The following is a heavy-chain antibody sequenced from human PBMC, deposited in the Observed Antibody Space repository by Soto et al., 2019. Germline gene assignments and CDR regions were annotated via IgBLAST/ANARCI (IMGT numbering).Heavy chain of an antibody. V-gene: IGHV4-31*01. CDR3: ARVESDRWLDY. D-gene: IGHD6-13*01. CDR1: GGSINSCAHY. Sequence: QVQLQESGPGLVKPSQTLSLTCTVSGGSINSCAHYWSWLRQHPGKGLEWIGYIYYSGDTQYNPSLKSPVTISLDTSKNQSSLKLNSVTAADTAVYYCARVESDRWLDYWGQGTLVTVSS. J-gene: IGHJ4*02. CDR2: IYYSGDT.